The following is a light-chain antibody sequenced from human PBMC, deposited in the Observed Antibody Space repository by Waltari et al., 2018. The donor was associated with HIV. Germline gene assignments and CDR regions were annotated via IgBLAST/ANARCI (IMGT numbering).Light chain of an antibody. Sequence: SCTGASTNVGSYSLVSWYQNRPGQAPTLIIYDDSKRPLGISSRFSGSKSGNTASLTISGLQSEDEADYYCCSYGGDDTLVFGGGTKVTAL. CDR2: DDS. J-gene: IGLJ3*02. CDR1: STNVGSYSL. CDR3: CSYGGDDTLV. V-gene: IGLV2-23*01.